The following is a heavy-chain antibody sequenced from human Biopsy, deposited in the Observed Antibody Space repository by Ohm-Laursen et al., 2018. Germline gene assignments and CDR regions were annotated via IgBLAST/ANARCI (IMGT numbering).Heavy chain of an antibody. V-gene: IGHV1-2*02. CDR1: GYTFTAYF. D-gene: IGHD2-15*01. Sequence: SVKVSCKVSGYTFTAYFIHWVRQAPGQGLEWMGWIDPDGGRTSFGQNFQGRVTMTSDTSTGTAYLELTRLRSDDTAVYYCARDPYCSGGNCYSPLDHWGQGTLVTVSA. CDR3: ARDPYCSGGNCYSPLDH. J-gene: IGHJ4*02. CDR2: IDPDGGRT.